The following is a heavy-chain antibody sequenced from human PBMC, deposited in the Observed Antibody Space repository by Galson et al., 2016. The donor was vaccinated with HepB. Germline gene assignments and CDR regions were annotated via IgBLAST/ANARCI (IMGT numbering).Heavy chain of an antibody. D-gene: IGHD5-24*01. Sequence: SLRLSCAASGFTFDDYAMHWVRQAPGKGLEWVSGTSWNSGSIGYADSVKGRFTISRDNDKNSLHLQMNILRAEDTAVYYCARRMATITSFDYWGRGTLVTVS. CDR1: GFTFDDYA. J-gene: IGHJ4*02. V-gene: IGHV3-9*01. CDR2: TSWNSGSI. CDR3: ARRMATITSFDY.